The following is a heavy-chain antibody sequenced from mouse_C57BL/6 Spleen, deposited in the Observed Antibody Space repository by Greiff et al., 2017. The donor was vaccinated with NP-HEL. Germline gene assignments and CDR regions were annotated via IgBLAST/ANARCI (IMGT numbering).Heavy chain of an antibody. D-gene: IGHD1-1*01. V-gene: IGHV5-4*01. CDR3: ARETHYYGSSYIDY. J-gene: IGHJ2*01. Sequence: EVQLVESGGGLVKPGGSLKLSCAASGFTFSSYAMSWVRQTPEKRLEWVATISDGGSYTYYPDNVKGRFTISRDNAKNNLYLQMSHLKSEDTAMYYGARETHYYGSSYIDYWGQGTTLTVSS. CDR1: GFTFSSYA. CDR2: ISDGGSYT.